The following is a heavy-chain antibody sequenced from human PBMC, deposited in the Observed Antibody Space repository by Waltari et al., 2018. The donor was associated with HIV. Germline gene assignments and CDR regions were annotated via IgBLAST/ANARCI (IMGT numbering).Heavy chain of an antibody. CDR2: ISWNSGSI. Sequence: EVQLVESGGGLVQPGRSLRLSCAASGFTFDDYAMHWVRQAPGKGLECVAGISWNSGSIGYADSVKGRFTISRDNAKNSLYLQMNSLRAEYTALYYCAKDMSSDDAFDIWGQGTMVTVSS. J-gene: IGHJ3*02. CDR3: AKDMSSDDAFDI. V-gene: IGHV3-9*01. CDR1: GFTFDDYA.